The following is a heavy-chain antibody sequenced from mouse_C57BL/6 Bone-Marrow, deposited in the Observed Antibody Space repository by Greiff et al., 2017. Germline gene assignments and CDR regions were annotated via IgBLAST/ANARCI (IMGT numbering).Heavy chain of an antibody. Sequence: EVQLVESGGGLVQSGRSLRLSCATSGFTFSDFYMEWVRHAPGKGLEWIAASRNKANDYTTEYSASVKGRFIVSRDTSQSILYLQMNALRAEDTAIYYCARDNYYGSSYAMDYWGQGTSVTVSS. D-gene: IGHD1-1*01. J-gene: IGHJ4*01. CDR2: SRNKANDYTT. V-gene: IGHV7-1*01. CDR3: ARDNYYGSSYAMDY. CDR1: GFTFSDFY.